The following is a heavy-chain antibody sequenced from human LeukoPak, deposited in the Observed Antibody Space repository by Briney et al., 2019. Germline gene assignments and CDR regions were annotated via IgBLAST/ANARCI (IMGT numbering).Heavy chain of an antibody. Sequence: ASVKVSCKASRYTFSNYDINWVRQAPGQGLEWMGWISAYNGNTNYAQKLQGRVTMTTDTSTSTAYMELRSLRSDDTAVYYCARDRVGAIFFWGQGTLVTVSS. D-gene: IGHD1-26*01. CDR3: ARDRVGAIFF. CDR2: ISAYNGNT. CDR1: RYTFSNYD. V-gene: IGHV1-18*01. J-gene: IGHJ4*02.